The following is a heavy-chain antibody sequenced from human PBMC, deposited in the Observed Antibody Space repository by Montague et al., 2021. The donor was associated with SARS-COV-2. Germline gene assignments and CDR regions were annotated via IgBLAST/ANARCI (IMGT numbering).Heavy chain of an antibody. J-gene: IGHJ6*02. CDR3: ARVDPQRYYGMDV. CDR2: IYYSGST. CDR1: GDSINTYY. V-gene: IGHV4-59*12. D-gene: IGHD2-2*01. Sequence: SEILSLTCTVSGDSINTYYWTWIRQPPGKGLEWIGYIYYSGSTNYNPSLKSRVTLSVDTSKNHFSLKLNSVTAADTAVYYCARVDPQRYYGMDVWGQGTTVTVSS.